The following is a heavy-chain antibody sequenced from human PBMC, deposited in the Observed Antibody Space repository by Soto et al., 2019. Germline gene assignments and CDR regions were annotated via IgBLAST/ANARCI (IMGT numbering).Heavy chain of an antibody. CDR1: GFTFNTYS. J-gene: IGHJ4*02. CDR2: ISGSGDGT. CDR3: VKDLLDLARVY. Sequence: LRLSCAASGFTFNTYSMTWVPQAPGKGLEWVSGISGSGDGTYYADSVKGRFTISRDNSRNTLYLHLNSLRVEDTAVYYCVKDLLDLARVYWGQRTLVTVS. D-gene: IGHD3-10*01. V-gene: IGHV3-23*01.